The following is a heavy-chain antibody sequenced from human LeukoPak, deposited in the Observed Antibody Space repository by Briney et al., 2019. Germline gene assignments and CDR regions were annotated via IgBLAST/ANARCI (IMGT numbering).Heavy chain of an antibody. CDR2: ISAYNGNT. CDR1: GYTFTSYG. V-gene: IGHV1-18*01. D-gene: IGHD3-16*01. CDR3: ARDGLGVDYYYGMDV. J-gene: IGHJ6*02. Sequence: ASVKVSCKASGYTFTSYGISWVRQAPGQGLEWMGWISAYNGNTNYAQKLQGRVTMTTDTSTSTAYMELRSLRSDDTAVYYCARDGLGVDYYYGMDVWGQGTTVTVSS.